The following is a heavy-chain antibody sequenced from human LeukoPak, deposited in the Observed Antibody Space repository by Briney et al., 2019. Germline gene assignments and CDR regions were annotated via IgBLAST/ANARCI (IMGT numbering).Heavy chain of an antibody. CDR2: IYYSGST. D-gene: IGHD2-2*02. Sequence: SETLSLTCTVSGGSISSYYWSWIRQPPGKGLEWIGYIYYSGSTNYNPSLKSRVTISVDTSKNQFSLKLSSVTAADTAVYYCARDLTFYCSSTSCYKNGVDVWGQGTTVTVSS. CDR3: ARDLTFYCSSTSCYKNGVDV. J-gene: IGHJ6*02. CDR1: GGSISSYY. V-gene: IGHV4-59*01.